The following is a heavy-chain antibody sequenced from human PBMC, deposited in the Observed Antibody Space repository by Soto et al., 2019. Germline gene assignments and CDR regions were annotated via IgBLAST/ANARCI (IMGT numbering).Heavy chain of an antibody. Sequence: EVQLLASGGGLVQPGGSLRLSCAASAFTFNTYAMGWVRQAPGKGLEWVSAISVSGGGTYYADSVKGRFTISRDTSKNTLYLQMNSLRADDTAVYYCAKSGGASPYYFDYCGRGTLVTVSS. V-gene: IGHV3-23*01. J-gene: IGHJ4*02. CDR2: ISVSGGGT. D-gene: IGHD1-26*01. CDR3: AKSGGASPYYFDY. CDR1: AFTFNTYA.